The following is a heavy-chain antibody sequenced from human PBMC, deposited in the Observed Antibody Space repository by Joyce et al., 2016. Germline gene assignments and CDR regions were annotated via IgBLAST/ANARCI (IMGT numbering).Heavy chain of an antibody. J-gene: IGHJ4*02. CDR2: MSFTGST. CDR1: GGSIRGYY. D-gene: IGHD6-19*01. V-gene: IGHV4-59*01. Sequence: QVQLQESGPGLVKPSETLSLTCSVYGGSIRGYYWTWIRQPPGKGLELIGYMSFTGSTKYNPSLKSRVSISMDTSKNQFSVRLASVSAADTAVYYCAREVAAPRGNYFDFWGRGSLVAVSS. CDR3: AREVAAPRGNYFDF.